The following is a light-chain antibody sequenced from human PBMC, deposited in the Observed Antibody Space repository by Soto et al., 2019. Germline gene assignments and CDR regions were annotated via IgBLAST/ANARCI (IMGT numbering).Light chain of an antibody. Sequence: VLPKPASLSVFPVQSITISCTRTSNEIGGYNYFSWYQQHPGKAPKLMIYFFSNRPFVFSNCFSGSKSGNTASLTISGLQAEDEADYYCSSYTSSSTPYVFGTGTQLTVL. J-gene: IGLJ1*01. V-gene: IGLV2-14*01. CDR1: SNEIGGYNY. CDR2: FFS. CDR3: SSYTSSSTPYV.